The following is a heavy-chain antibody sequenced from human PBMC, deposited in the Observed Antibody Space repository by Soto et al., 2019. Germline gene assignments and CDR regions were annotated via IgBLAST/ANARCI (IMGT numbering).Heavy chain of an antibody. CDR2: INHSGST. CDR1: GGSFSGYY. CDR3: ARVLRYCSGGSSYQGHYYYYYYMDA. V-gene: IGHV4-34*01. D-gene: IGHD2-15*01. J-gene: IGHJ6*03. Sequence: QVKLQQWGAGLLKPSETLSLTCAVYGGSFSGYYWSWIRQPPGKGLEWIGEINHSGSTNYNPSLKNRATISVDKSNDEFARELSTVTDAVTAGYYCARVLRYCSGGSSYQGHYYYYYYMDAWGKGTTVTVSS.